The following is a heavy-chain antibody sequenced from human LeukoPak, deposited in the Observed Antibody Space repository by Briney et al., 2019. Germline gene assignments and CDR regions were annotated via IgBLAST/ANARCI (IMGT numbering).Heavy chain of an antibody. D-gene: IGHD2-21*02. Sequence: GGSLRLSCAASGFTFSSYSMNWVRQAPGKGLEWVSYINSSSSTIYYADSVKGRFTMSRDNAKNSLYLQMNSLRDEDTAVYYCARAKNPYCGGDCRWFDPWGQGTLVTVSS. CDR3: ARAKNPYCGGDCRWFDP. J-gene: IGHJ5*02. CDR2: INSSSSTI. CDR1: GFTFSSYS. V-gene: IGHV3-48*02.